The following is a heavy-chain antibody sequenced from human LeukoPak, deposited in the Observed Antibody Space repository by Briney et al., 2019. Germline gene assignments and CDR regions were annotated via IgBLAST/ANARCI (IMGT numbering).Heavy chain of an antibody. CDR2: MNPNSGAT. V-gene: IGHV1-8*01. CDR1: GYTFSNHD. Sequence: ASVKVSCQASGYTFSNHDFDWVRQAPGQGLEWMGWMNPNSGATGYAQKFQGRVTMTRNPSINTAYMELSGLRVEDTAVYYCARDAWGAAAADDAFDLWGQGTMVTVSS. J-gene: IGHJ3*01. D-gene: IGHD6-13*01. CDR3: ARDAWGAAAADDAFDL.